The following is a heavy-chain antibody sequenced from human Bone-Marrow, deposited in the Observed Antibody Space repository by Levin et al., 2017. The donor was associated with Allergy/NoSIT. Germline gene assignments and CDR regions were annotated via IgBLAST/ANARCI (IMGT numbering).Heavy chain of an antibody. CDR2: ISTDGTTI. CDR3: ARNYGLGSHNWFDP. CDR1: GFRFSNYW. D-gene: IGHD3-10*01. J-gene: IGHJ5*02. V-gene: IGHV3-74*01. Sequence: LSLTCAASGFRFSNYWMHWVRQAPGKGLVWVSRISTDGTTIDYADSVKGRFTISRDNAKNTLYLQLNSLTAEDTAVYFCARNYGLGSHNWFDPWGQGTLVTVSS.